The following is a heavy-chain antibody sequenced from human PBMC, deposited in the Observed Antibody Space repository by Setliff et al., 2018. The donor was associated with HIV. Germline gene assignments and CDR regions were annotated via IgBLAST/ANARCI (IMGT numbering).Heavy chain of an antibody. J-gene: IGHJ6*02. CDR3: AREPHELRYFDWLLYPAYYYYGMDV. V-gene: IGHV3-7*01. D-gene: IGHD3-9*01. Sequence: SLRLSCAASGFTFRSYAMTWVRQTPGKGLEWVANIKYDGSEKYYVGSVKGRFTISRDNAKNSLYLQMNSLRAEDTAVYYCAREPHELRYFDWLLYPAYYYYGMDVWGQGTTVTVSS. CDR2: IKYDGSEK. CDR1: GFTFRSYA.